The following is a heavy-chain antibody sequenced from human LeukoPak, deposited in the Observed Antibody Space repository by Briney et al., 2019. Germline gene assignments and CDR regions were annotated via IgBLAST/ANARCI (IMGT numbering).Heavy chain of an antibody. J-gene: IGHJ5*02. D-gene: IGHD4/OR15-4a*01. CDR2: IYYSGST. Sequence: SETLSLTCTVSGGSISSYYWSWIRQPPGKGLEGIGYIYYSGSTNYNPSLKSRVTISVDTSKNQFSLKLSSVTAADTAVYYCASHPASDPGAFDPWGQGTLVTVSS. CDR3: ASHPASDPGAFDP. V-gene: IGHV4-59*01. CDR1: GGSISSYY.